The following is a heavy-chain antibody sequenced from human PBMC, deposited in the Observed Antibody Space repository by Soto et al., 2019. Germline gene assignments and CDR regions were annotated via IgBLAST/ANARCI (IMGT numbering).Heavy chain of an antibody. CDR3: ARDDGITMIVVVIAPPGYFDY. D-gene: IGHD3-22*01. CDR1: GFTFSDYY. CDR2: ISSSSTI. Sequence: VGSLRLSCAASGFTFSDYYMNWVRQAPGKGLEWVSSISSSSTIYYADSVKGRFTISRDNAKNSLYLQMNSLRAEDTAVYYCARDDGITMIVVVIAPPGYFDYWGQGTLVTVSS. J-gene: IGHJ4*02. V-gene: IGHV3-11*04.